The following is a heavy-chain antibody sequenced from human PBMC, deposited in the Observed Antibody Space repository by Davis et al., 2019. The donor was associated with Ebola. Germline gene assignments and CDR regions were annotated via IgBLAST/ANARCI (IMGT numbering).Heavy chain of an antibody. CDR3: ARTSGRSYDSSGYYPYYYYGMDV. J-gene: IGHJ6*02. CDR1: GFTFSSYS. D-gene: IGHD3-22*01. Sequence: PGGSLRLSCAASGFTFSSYSMNWVRQAPGKGLEWVSSISSSSSYIYYADSVKGRFTISRDNAKNSLYLQMNSLRAEDTAVYYCARTSGRSYDSSGYYPYYYYGMDVWGQGTTVTVSS. CDR2: ISSSSSYI. V-gene: IGHV3-21*01.